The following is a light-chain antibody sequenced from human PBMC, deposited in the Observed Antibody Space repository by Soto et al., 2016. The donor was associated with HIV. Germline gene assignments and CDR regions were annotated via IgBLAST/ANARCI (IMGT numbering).Light chain of an antibody. Sequence: SYVLTQPPSVSLASGKTAEIPCGGNNIGSKSVHWYQQKPGQAPVLVLFDDAERPSGIPERFSGSNSGHTATLTISRVEAGDEADYYCQVWDSSSDHWVFGGGTKLTVL. V-gene: IGLV3-21*03. J-gene: IGLJ3*02. CDR3: QVWDSSSDHWV. CDR2: DDA. CDR1: NIGSKS.